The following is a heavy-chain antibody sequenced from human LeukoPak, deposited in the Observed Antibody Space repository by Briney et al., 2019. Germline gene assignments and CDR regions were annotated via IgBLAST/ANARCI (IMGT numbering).Heavy chain of an antibody. CDR1: GGSISSYY. Sequence: SETLSLTCTVSGGSISSYYWSWIRQPAGKGLEWIGRIYTSGSTNYNPSLKSRVTMSVDTSKNQFSLKLSSVTAADTAVYYCGYYDSSGYYFLGDYWGQGTLVTVSS. V-gene: IGHV4-4*07. J-gene: IGHJ4*02. CDR2: IYTSGST. CDR3: GYYDSSGYYFLGDY. D-gene: IGHD3-22*01.